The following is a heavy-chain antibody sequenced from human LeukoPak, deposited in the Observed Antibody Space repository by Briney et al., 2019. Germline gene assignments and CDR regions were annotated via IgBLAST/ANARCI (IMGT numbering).Heavy chain of an antibody. Sequence: SQTLSLTCAISGDSVSSNSATWSRIRQSPSRGLEWLGMTYYRAKWYNEYAVSVEGRITINPDTSKNQFSLQLNSVTPEDTAVYYCARVVFGAGTTKWGQGTLVTVSS. CDR3: ARVVFGAGTTK. D-gene: IGHD3-10*02. V-gene: IGHV6-1*01. CDR1: GDSVSSNSAT. J-gene: IGHJ4*02. CDR2: TYYRAKWYN.